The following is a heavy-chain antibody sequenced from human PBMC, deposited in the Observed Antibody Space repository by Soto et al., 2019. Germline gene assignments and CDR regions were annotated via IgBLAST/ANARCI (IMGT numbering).Heavy chain of an antibody. V-gene: IGHV3-49*04. D-gene: IGHD3-10*01. CDR2: IKSRDYGGTA. J-gene: IGHJ4*02. CDR1: GFNFDDYA. Sequence: DVQLVESGGGLVQPGRSLRLSCGGSGFNFDDYAVSWVRQAPGKGLEWVGFIKSRDYGGTADYAASVEGRVTISRDDSKSIAYLLMNSLKTEDTAVYYCTIQGVHTIQGFNYWGQGTLVTVSS. CDR3: TIQGVHTIQGFNY.